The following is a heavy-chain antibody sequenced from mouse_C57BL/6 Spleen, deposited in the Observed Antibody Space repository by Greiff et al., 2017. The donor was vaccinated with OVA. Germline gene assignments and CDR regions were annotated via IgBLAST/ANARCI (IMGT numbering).Heavy chain of an antibody. CDR3: ARGSNPYAMDY. V-gene: IGHV1-80*01. J-gene: IGHJ4*01. Sequence: QVQLKQSGAELVKPGASVKISCKASGYAFSSYWMNWVKQRPGKGLEWIGQIYPGDGDTNYNGKFKGKATLTADKSSSTAYMQLSSLTSEDSAVYCCARGSNPYAMDYWGQGTSVTVSS. CDR2: IYPGDGDT. CDR1: GYAFSSYW. D-gene: IGHD2-5*01.